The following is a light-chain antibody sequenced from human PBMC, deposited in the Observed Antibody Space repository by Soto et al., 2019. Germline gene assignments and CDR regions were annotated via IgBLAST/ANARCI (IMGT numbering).Light chain of an antibody. J-gene: IGKJ5*01. CDR3: QQYMAYPIT. CDR1: QDISNY. Sequence: DIQMTQYPSSLSASVGDRITITCRASQDISNYLAWIQQKPGKAPESLIYAISNLESGVSSRFSGSGSGADFTLTISSLQPEDFGTYYCQQYMAYPITFGQGTRLEIK. CDR2: AIS. V-gene: IGKV1-16*01.